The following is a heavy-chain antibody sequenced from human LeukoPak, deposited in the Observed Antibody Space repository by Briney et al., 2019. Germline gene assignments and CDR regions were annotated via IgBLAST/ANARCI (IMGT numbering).Heavy chain of an antibody. CDR3: VRGALFLWFGEGWYGMDV. Sequence: PGGSLRLSCAASGFTFSSDDMSWVRQAPAKGLEHVSVISGNGGSTYYADSVKGRFTISRDTSKNTLYLQMSSLRLEDTAVYYCVRGALFLWFGEGWYGMDVWGQGTTVTVSS. J-gene: IGHJ6*02. CDR1: GFTFSSDD. CDR2: ISGNGGST. D-gene: IGHD3-10*01. V-gene: IGHV3-64D*06.